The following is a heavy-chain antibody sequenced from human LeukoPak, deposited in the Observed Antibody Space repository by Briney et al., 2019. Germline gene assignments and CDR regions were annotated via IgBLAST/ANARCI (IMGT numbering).Heavy chain of an antibody. Sequence: TGGSLRLSCADSGSTFNTYALSWVRQAPGKGLEWISSISVSGGSTYYADSVKGRFTISRDNSKSTLYLQMNSLRAEDTAVYYCAKVRGRYAGYDWGHFDYWGQGTLVTVSS. D-gene: IGHD5-12*01. V-gene: IGHV3-23*01. CDR1: GSTFNTYA. CDR2: ISVSGGST. CDR3: AKVRGRYAGYDWGHFDY. J-gene: IGHJ4*02.